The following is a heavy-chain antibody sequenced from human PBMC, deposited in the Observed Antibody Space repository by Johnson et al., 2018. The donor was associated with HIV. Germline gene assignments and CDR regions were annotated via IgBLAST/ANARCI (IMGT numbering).Heavy chain of an antibody. CDR3: TTAIVIDAFDI. J-gene: IGHJ3*02. CDR2: IKRKIEGETT. V-gene: IGHV3-15*02. CDR1: GFTFSNVW. Sequence: QLVESGGALVKPGGSLRLSCVASGFTFSNVWMTWVRQAPGKGLEWVGRIKRKIEGETTDYAAPVKGRFTISRDDSKNTLYLQMNSLTTEDTAVYYCTTAIVIDAFDIWGQGTMVTVSS. D-gene: IGHD3-16*02.